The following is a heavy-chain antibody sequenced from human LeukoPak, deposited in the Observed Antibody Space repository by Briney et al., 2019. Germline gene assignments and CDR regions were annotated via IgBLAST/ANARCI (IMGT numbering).Heavy chain of an antibody. Sequence: SETLSLTCAVYGGSFSGYYWSWIRQPPGKGLEWIGEINHSGNTKYNPSLKSRVTISVDTSKNQFSLKLNSVTAADTAVYYCVSRGGYRFRFTDYYYYYMDVWGNGTTVTVSS. D-gene: IGHD5-12*01. J-gene: IGHJ6*03. CDR2: INHSGNT. CDR1: GGSFSGYY. V-gene: IGHV4-34*01. CDR3: VSRGGYRFRFTDYYYYYMDV.